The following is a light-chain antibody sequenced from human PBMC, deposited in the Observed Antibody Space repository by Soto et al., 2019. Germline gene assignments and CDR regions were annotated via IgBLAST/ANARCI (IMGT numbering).Light chain of an antibody. Sequence: EIVLTQSPATLSLSPGERATLSCRASQSVSSYLVWYQQKSGQAPSLLIYDASNRATGIPARVSGRGSGTAFTLTISSLEPEDFAVYYCQQRSNGITFGQGTRLEIK. J-gene: IGKJ5*01. V-gene: IGKV3-11*01. CDR1: QSVSSY. CDR3: QQRSNGIT. CDR2: DAS.